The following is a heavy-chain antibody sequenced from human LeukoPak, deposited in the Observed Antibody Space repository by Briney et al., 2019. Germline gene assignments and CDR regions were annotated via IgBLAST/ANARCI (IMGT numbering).Heavy chain of an antibody. Sequence: GGSLRLSCAASGFTFSTYWMSWVRQAPGKGLEWVANIKQDGSEKYYLDSVKGGFTISRDNAKHSLYLQMNSLRAEDTAVYFCTREAAAGIDYWGQGTLVTVSS. CDR1: GFTFSTYW. D-gene: IGHD6-13*01. V-gene: IGHV3-7*01. CDR3: TREAAAGIDY. CDR2: IKQDGSEK. J-gene: IGHJ4*02.